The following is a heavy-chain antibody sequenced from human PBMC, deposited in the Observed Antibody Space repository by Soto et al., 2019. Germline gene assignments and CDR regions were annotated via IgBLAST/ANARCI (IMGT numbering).Heavy chain of an antibody. Sequence: QVQLVQSGAEVKKVGASVKVSCKASGYTFTNYGISWVRQAPGQGLEWMGWISVYNGNTNYAQKLQGRVTMTTDTSTSTAYMELRSLRSDDTAVYYCARDRITATGEIIFDYWGQGTLVTVSS. J-gene: IGHJ4*02. D-gene: IGHD2-8*02. CDR1: GYTFTNYG. CDR2: ISVYNGNT. CDR3: ARDRITATGEIIFDY. V-gene: IGHV1-18*01.